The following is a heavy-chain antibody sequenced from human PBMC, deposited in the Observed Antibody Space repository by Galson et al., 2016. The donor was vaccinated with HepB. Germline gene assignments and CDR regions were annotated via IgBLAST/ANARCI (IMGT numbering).Heavy chain of an antibody. V-gene: IGHV4-59*01. D-gene: IGHD3-10*01. CDR2: IYDTGST. CDR3: ARLLSKRDGAFDI. CDR1: GGFISSYY. J-gene: IGHJ3*02. Sequence: SETLSLTCTVSGGFISSYYWSWIRQPPGKGLEWIGYIYDTGSTNYNPSLKSRVTISVDTSKNQFSLKLSSVTAADTAVYYCARLLSKRDGAFDIWGQGTMVSVSS.